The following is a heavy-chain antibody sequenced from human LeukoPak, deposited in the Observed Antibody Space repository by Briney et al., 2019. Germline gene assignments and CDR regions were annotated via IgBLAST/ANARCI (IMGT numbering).Heavy chain of an antibody. D-gene: IGHD2-2*02. CDR2: IYTSGST. V-gene: IGHV4-4*07. CDR1: GGSISSYY. J-gene: IGHJ6*03. Sequence: NPSETLSLICTVSGGSISSYYWSWIRQPAGKGLEWIGRIYTSGSTNYNPSLKSRVTMSVDTSKNQFSRKLSSVTAADTAVYYCARGGYCSSTSCYKNYYYYMDVWGKGTTVTVSS. CDR3: ARGGYCSSTSCYKNYYYYMDV.